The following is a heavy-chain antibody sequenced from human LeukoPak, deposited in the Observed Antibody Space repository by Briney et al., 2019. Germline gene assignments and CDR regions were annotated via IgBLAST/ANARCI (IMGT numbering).Heavy chain of an antibody. CDR1: GFTFSSNE. D-gene: IGHD3-16*01. V-gene: IGHV3-48*03. Sequence: GGSLRLSCAASGFTFSSNELNWVRQAPGKGLEWVSYISGSGSTIYYADSVKGRFTISRDNAKNSLYLQMNSLRAEDTATYYCHYAGYWGQGTLVTVSS. CDR2: ISGSGSTI. CDR3: HYAGY. J-gene: IGHJ4*02.